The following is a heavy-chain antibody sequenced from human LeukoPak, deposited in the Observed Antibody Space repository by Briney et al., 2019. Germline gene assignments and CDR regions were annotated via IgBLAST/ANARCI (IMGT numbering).Heavy chain of an antibody. Sequence: GASVKDSCMASGYTFTGYYRHWVRQAPGKGREWMGWINPNSGCTNYAQKFQGRVTMTRDTSISTAYMELSRLRSDDTAVYYCARAVSGSYLSFDYWGQGTLVTVSS. CDR2: INPNSGCT. CDR1: GYTFTGYY. J-gene: IGHJ4*02. D-gene: IGHD1-26*01. V-gene: IGHV1-2*02. CDR3: ARAVSGSYLSFDY.